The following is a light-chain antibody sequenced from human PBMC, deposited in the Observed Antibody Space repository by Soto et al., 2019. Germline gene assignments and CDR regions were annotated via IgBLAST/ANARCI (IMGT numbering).Light chain of an antibody. J-gene: IGKJ4*01. CDR1: QGIISY. CDR2: AAS. Sequence: IQLTQSPSSLSASVGDRVTITCRASQGIISYLVWYKQNPGKAPKLLVFAASTLQSGVPSRFSGSGSGTDFTLTISSLQPEDFATYYCQHLNGYPQTFGGGTKVEIK. CDR3: QHLNGYPQT. V-gene: IGKV1-9*01.